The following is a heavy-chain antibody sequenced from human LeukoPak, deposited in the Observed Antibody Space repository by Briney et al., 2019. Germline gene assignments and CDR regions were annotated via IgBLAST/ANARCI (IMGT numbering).Heavy chain of an antibody. CDR3: ARDSGSYYLDY. J-gene: IGHJ4*02. Sequence: PSETLSLTCTVSGGSISSGSYYWSWIRQPAGKGLEWIGRIYTSGSTNYNPSLKSRVTKSVDTSKNQFSLKLSSVTAADTAVYYCARDSGSYYLDYWGQGTLVTVSS. V-gene: IGHV4-61*02. CDR2: IYTSGST. D-gene: IGHD1-26*01. CDR1: GGSISSGSYY.